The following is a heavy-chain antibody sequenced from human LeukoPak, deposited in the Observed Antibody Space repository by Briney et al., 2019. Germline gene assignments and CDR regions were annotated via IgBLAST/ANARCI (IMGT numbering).Heavy chain of an antibody. J-gene: IGHJ5*02. CDR1: GGSISSGDYY. CDR3: ASRTYYYDSSGPFNWFDP. D-gene: IGHD3-22*01. CDR2: IYYSGSI. Sequence: SETLSLTCTVSGGSISSGDYYWSWIRRPPGKGLEWTGYIYYSGSIYYNSSLKSRVTISLDTSKNQFSLKLSSVTAADTAVYYCASRTYYYDSSGPFNWFDPWGQGTLVTVSS. V-gene: IGHV4-30-4*08.